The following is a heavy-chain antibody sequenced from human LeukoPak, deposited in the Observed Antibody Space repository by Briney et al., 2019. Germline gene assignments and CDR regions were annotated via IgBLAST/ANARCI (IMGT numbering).Heavy chain of an antibody. CDR3: ATTVAGSFHH. CDR2: ISSSGSTI. Sequence: PGGSLRLSCAASGFTFSSYEMNWVRQAPGKGLEWVSYISSSGSTIYYADSVKGRFTISRDNAKNSLYLQMNSLRVEDTAVYYCATTVAGSFHHWGQGTLVTVSS. V-gene: IGHV3-48*03. D-gene: IGHD6-19*01. CDR1: GFTFSSYE. J-gene: IGHJ1*01.